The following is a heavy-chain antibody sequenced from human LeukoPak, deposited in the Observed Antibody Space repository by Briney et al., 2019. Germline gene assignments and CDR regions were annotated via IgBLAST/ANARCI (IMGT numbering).Heavy chain of an antibody. CDR3: ASTREYYYYMDV. Sequence: GASVKASCKASGGTFSSYAISWVRQAPGQGLEWMGGIIPIFGTANYAQKFQGRVTITADESTSTAYMELSSLRSEDTAVYDCASTREYYYYMDVWGKGTTVTVSS. CDR2: IIPIFGTA. J-gene: IGHJ6*03. CDR1: GGTFSSYA. V-gene: IGHV1-69*13.